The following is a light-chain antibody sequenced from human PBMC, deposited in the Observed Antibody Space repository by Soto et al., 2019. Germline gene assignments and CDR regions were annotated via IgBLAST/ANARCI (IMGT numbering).Light chain of an antibody. V-gene: IGKV1-39*01. CDR2: AAS. Sequence: DIQMTQSPSSLSASVADRVTITCRAGQTISTYLNWYQQKPGKAPKLLIYAASSLESGVPSRFSGSGSETDFTLTISSLQPEDFATYYCQQSHSIPYTFGQGTKLETK. CDR3: QQSHSIPYT. CDR1: QTISTY. J-gene: IGKJ2*01.